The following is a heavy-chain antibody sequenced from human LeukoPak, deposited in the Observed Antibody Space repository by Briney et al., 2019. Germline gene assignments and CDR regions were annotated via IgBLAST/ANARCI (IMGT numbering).Heavy chain of an antibody. J-gene: IGHJ3*02. CDR2: IYYSGST. D-gene: IGHD5-18*01. Sequence: SETLSLTCTVSGGSISTTSNYWGWIRQPPRKGLEWLGTIYYSGSTYYNPSLKSRVTIFVDTSKNQFSLKLSSVTAADTAVFYCARRRGDGYSYGVRDAFDMWGQGTMVTVSS. CDR3: ARRRGDGYSYGVRDAFDM. V-gene: IGHV4-39*01. CDR1: GGSISTTSNY.